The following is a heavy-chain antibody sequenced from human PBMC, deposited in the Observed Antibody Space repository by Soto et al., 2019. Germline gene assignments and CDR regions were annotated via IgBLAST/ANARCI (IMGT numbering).Heavy chain of an antibody. D-gene: IGHD4-17*01. CDR3: AHCYGDYYYYYSGMDV. CDR2: IYWDDDK. CDR1: GFSLSTSGVG. V-gene: IGHV2-5*02. Sequence: QITLKESGPTLVKPTQTLTLTCTFSGFSLSTSGVGVGWIRQPPGKALEWLALIYWDDDKRYSPSLKSRLTITKDTSKTQVVLTMTNMDPVDTATYYCAHCYGDYYYYYSGMDVWGQGTTVTVSS. J-gene: IGHJ6*02.